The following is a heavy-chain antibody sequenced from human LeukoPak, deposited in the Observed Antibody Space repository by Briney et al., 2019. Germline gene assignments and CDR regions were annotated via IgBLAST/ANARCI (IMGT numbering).Heavy chain of an antibody. V-gene: IGHV1-8*01. D-gene: IGHD6-13*01. CDR3: ASLFGDIRSWGEYFQH. J-gene: IGHJ1*01. CDR1: GYTFTSYD. Sequence: ASVKVSCKASGYTFTSYDINWVRQATGQGLEWMGWMNPNSGNTGYAQKFQGRVTMTRNTSISTAYMELSSLRSEDTAVYYCASLFGDIRSWGEYFQHWGQGTLVTVSS. CDR2: MNPNSGNT.